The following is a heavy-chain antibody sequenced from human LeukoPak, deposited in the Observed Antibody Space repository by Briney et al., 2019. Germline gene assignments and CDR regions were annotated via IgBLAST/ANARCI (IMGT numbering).Heavy chain of an antibody. J-gene: IGHJ4*02. CDR2: ISSSGSTI. D-gene: IGHD2-15*01. Sequence: GGSLRLSCAASGFTFSDYYTSWIRQAPGKGLEWVSYISSSGSTIYYADSVKGRFTISRDNAKNSLYLQMNSLRAEDTAVYYCARDPHSARAFDYWGQGTLVTVSS. V-gene: IGHV3-11*01. CDR1: GFTFSDYY. CDR3: ARDPHSARAFDY.